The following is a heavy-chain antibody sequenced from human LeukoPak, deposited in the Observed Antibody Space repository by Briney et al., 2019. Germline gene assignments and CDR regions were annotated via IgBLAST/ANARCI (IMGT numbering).Heavy chain of an antibody. CDR2: ISYDGSNK. Sequence: PPGGSLRLSCAASGFTFSSYGMHWVRQAPGKGLEWVAVISYDGSNKYYADSVKGRFTISRDNSKNTLYLQMNSLRAEDTAVYYCATPTGLGYYYGMDVWGQGTMVTASS. CDR1: GFTFSSYG. CDR3: ATPTGLGYYYGMDV. J-gene: IGHJ6*02. V-gene: IGHV3-30*03. D-gene: IGHD1-14*01.